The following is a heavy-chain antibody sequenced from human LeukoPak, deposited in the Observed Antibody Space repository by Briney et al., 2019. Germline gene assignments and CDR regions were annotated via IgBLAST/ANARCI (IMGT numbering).Heavy chain of an antibody. V-gene: IGHV1-8*03. CDR2: MNPNSGNT. D-gene: IGHD2-8*01. J-gene: IGHJ5*02. CDR3: ARGLGGYCTNGVCYNPYNWFDP. Sequence: ASVKVSCKASGYTFTSYDINWVRQATGQGLEWMGWMNPNSGNTGYAQKFQGRVTITRNTSISTAYMELSSLRSEDTAVYYCARGLGGYCTNGVCYNPYNWFDPWGQGTLVTVSS. CDR1: GYTFTSYD.